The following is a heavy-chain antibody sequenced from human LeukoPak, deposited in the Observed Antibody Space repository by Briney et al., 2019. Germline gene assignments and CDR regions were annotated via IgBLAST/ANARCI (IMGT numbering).Heavy chain of an antibody. J-gene: IGHJ6*03. CDR3: ARGGYCSGGSCPEGGWMDYYYMDV. V-gene: IGHV4-59*08. Sequence: SETLSLTCSVSGGSMSNYYWTWIRQTPGKGLEWIGYIYYSGSTNYNPSLKSRVTISIDTSKNQFSLKLSSVTAADTAVYYCARGGYCSGGSCPEGGWMDYYYMDVWGKGTTVTVSS. D-gene: IGHD2-15*01. CDR1: GGSMSNYY. CDR2: IYYSGST.